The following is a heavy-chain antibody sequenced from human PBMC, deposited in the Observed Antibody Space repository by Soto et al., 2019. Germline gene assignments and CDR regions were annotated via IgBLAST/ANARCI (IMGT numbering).Heavy chain of an antibody. CDR1: PSSASRGSYY. Sequence: PWETLSCTCTVAPSSASRGSYYRNSIRQPTGKGLEWIGYIYYSGSTNYNPSLKSRVAISVGTSKNQFSLKLSSVTAADTAVYYCARDLGSGWYDFDCCRKGTLVSVAS. CDR2: IYYSGST. D-gene: IGHD6-19*01. V-gene: IGHV4-61*01. J-gene: IGHJ4*02. CDR3: ARDLGSGWYDFDC.